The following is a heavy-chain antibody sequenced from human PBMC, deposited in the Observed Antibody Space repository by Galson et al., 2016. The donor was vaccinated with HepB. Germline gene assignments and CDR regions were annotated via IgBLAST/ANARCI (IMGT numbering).Heavy chain of an antibody. CDR2: ISCDGSNK. Sequence: SLRLSCAASGFTFSNYALHWVRQAPGKGLEWVAVISCDGSNKYYAYSVKGRFTISRDNAKNSLYLLMDGLRAEDTALYYCARNLYSGADYSVDYWGQGTLVTVSS. CDR3: ARNLYSGADYSVDY. D-gene: IGHD4-11*01. V-gene: IGHV3-30*04. CDR1: GFTFSNYA. J-gene: IGHJ4*02.